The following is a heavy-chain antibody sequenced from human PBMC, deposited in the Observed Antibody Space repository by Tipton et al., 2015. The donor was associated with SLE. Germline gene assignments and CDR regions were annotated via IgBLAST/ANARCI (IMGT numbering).Heavy chain of an antibody. CDR2: IYTSGSA. J-gene: IGHJ5*02. CDR3: ARGIAAAGTGMT. Sequence: TLSLTCTVSGGSIGSYYWSWVRQPPGKGLEWIGQIYTSGSANYNPSLKSRVTLSVDTSKNQFSLKLSSVTAADTAVYYCARGIAAAGTGMTWGQGTLVTVS. V-gene: IGHV4-4*09. CDR1: GGSIGSYY. D-gene: IGHD6-13*01.